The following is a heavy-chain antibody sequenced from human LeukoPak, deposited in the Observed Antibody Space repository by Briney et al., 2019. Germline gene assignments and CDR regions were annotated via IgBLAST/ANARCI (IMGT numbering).Heavy chain of an antibody. J-gene: IGHJ4*02. V-gene: IGHV3-72*01. D-gene: IGHD5-12*01. CDR2: IRNKANSYTT. CDR3: ARQNSGYDPYSSGPCGY. Sequence: PGGSLRLSCAASGFTFSDHYMDWVRQAPGKGLEWVGRIRNKANSYTTEYAASVKGRFTISRDNAKNSLYLQMNSLRAEDTAVYYCARQNSGYDPYSSGPCGYWGQGTLVTVSS. CDR1: GFTFSDHY.